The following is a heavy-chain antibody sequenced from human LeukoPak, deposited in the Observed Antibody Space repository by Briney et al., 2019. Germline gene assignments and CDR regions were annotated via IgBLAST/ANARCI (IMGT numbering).Heavy chain of an antibody. Sequence: GESLKISCKASGYTFTNYWIGWLRQMPGKGLEWMGIIYPGDSDTRYSPSFQGRVTISADKSISTAYLQWSSLKASDTAMYYCAVAAGCGTCYYFDYWGQGTLVTVSS. CDR1: GYTFTNYW. CDR3: AVAAGCGTCYYFDY. D-gene: IGHD2-15*01. CDR2: IYPGDSDT. V-gene: IGHV5-51*01. J-gene: IGHJ4*02.